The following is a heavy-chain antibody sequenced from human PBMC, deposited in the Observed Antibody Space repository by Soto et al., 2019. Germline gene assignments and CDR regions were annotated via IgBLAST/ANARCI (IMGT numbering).Heavy chain of an antibody. CDR3: AKGSRFGELNFDY. V-gene: IGHV3-23*01. J-gene: IGHJ4*02. Sequence: GGSLRLSCAASGFTFSSYAMSWVRQAPGKGLEWASAISGSGGSTYYADSVKGRFTISRDNSKNTLYLQMNSLRAEDTAVYYCAKGSRFGELNFDYWGKGTLVTVSS. D-gene: IGHD3-10*01. CDR2: ISGSGGST. CDR1: GFTFSSYA.